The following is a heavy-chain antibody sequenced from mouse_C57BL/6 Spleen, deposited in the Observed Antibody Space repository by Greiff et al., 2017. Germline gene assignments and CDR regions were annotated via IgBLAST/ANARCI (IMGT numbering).Heavy chain of an antibody. V-gene: IGHV1-64*01. J-gene: IGHJ3*01. CDR2: IHPNSGST. CDR1: GYTFTSYW. Sequence: VQLQQPGAELVKPGASVKLSCKASGYTFTSYWMHWVKQRPGQGLEWIGMIHPNSGSTNYNEKFKSKATLTVDKSSSTAYMQLSSLTSEDSAVYYWAREMDYAWFAYWGQGTLVTVSA. CDR3: AREMDYAWFAY. D-gene: IGHD2-4*01.